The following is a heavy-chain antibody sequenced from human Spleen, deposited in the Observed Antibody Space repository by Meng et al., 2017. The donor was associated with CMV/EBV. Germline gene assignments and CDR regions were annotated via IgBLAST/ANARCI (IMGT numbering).Heavy chain of an antibody. CDR1: GYTFTSYG. Sequence: ASVKVSCKASGYTFTSYGISWVRQAPGQGLEWMGWISVYNGNTNYAQKLQGRVTMTTDTSTSTAYMELSSLRSEDTAVYYCARVRVPAAPEGHSYYYYYGMDVWGQGTTVTVSS. CDR3: ARVRVPAAPEGHSYYYYYGMDV. D-gene: IGHD2-2*01. V-gene: IGHV1-18*01. J-gene: IGHJ6*02. CDR2: ISVYNGNT.